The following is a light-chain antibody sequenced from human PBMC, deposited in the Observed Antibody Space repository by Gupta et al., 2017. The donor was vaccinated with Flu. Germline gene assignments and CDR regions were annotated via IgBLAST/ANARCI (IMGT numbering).Light chain of an antibody. V-gene: IGKV1-33*01. CDR3: QQYDNLLLLT. J-gene: IGKJ4*01. Sequence: DIQMPQSPASLSASIGDRVTITCQASQDISNYVNWYQQKPGKAPKLLIFDASNLETGVPSRFSGSGFGTDFTFTISSLQPEDVATYYCQQYDNLLLLTFGGGTKVEIK. CDR1: QDISNY. CDR2: DAS.